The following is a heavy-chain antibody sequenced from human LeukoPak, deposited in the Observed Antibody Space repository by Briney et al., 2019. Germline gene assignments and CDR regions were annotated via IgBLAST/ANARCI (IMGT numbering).Heavy chain of an antibody. CDR1: GFTFSNYW. J-gene: IGHJ4*02. CDR3: AKLDSGYEGQLY. V-gene: IGHV3-23*01. CDR2: ISGSGGST. Sequence: PGGSLRLSCAASGFTFSNYWMSWVRQAPGKGLEWVSAISGSGGSTYYADSVKGRFTISRDNSKNTLYLQMNSLRAEDTAVYYCAKLDSGYEGQLYWGQGTLDTVSS. D-gene: IGHD5-12*01.